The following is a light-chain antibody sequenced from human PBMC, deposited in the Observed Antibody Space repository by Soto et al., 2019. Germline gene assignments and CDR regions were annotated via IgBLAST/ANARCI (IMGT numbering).Light chain of an antibody. CDR2: AAS. CDR1: QAISNY. Sequence: DIQMTQSPSSLSASVGDRVTIACRASQAISNYLAWYQQKPGKVPKLLIYAASTLQSGVPSRFSGSGSGKDFTLTINSLQPEDVATYYCQKYNSYPTFGGGTRVEIK. V-gene: IGKV1-27*01. J-gene: IGKJ4*01. CDR3: QKYNSYPT.